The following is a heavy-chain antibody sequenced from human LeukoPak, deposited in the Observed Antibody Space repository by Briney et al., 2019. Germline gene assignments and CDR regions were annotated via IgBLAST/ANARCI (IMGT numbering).Heavy chain of an antibody. D-gene: IGHD2-2*01. CDR2: IYYSGST. CDR3: ARSGRKTRYCSSTSCSFIWFDP. CDR1: GGSISSYY. J-gene: IGHJ5*02. V-gene: IGHV4-59*12. Sequence: SETLSLTCTVSGGSISSYYWSWIRQPPGKGLEWIGYIYYSGSTYYNPSLKSRVTISVDTSKNQFSLKLSSVTAADTAVYYCARSGRKTRYCSSTSCSFIWFDPWGQGTLVTVSS.